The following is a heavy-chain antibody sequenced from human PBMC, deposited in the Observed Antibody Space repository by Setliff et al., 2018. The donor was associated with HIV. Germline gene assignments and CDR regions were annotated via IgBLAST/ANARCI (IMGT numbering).Heavy chain of an antibody. CDR1: GYSISSGYY. Sequence: SENLSLTCTVSGYSISSGYYWGWIRQPPGKGLEWIGSIYHSGSTYYNPSLKSRVTISVDTSKNQFSLKLSSVTAADTAVYYCAGDYGSGSNNDYWGQGTLVTVS. V-gene: IGHV4-38-2*02. CDR3: AGDYGSGSNNDY. J-gene: IGHJ4*02. D-gene: IGHD3-10*01. CDR2: IYHSGST.